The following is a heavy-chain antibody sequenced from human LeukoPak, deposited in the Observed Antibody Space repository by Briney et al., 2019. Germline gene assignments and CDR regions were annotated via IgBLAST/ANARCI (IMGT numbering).Heavy chain of an antibody. D-gene: IGHD2-2*01. J-gene: IGHJ4*02. CDR2: IKSKTDGGTT. CDR3: TTNRQYCSSTSCYLPADY. CDR1: GFTFSNAW. Sequence: GGSLRLSCAASGFTFSNAWMSWVRQAPGKGLEWVGRIKSKTDGGTTDYAAPVKGRFTISRDDSKNTLYLQMNSLKTEDTAVYYCTTNRQYCSSTSCYLPADYWGQGTLVTVSS. V-gene: IGHV3-15*01.